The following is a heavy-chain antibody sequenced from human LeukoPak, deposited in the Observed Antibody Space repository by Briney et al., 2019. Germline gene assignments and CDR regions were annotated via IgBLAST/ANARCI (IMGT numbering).Heavy chain of an antibody. D-gene: IGHD1-7*01. V-gene: IGHV3-9*01. CDR2: TSWNSGSI. CDR1: GFTFDDYA. Sequence: GGSLRLSCAASGFTFDDYAMHWVRQAPGKGLEWVSGTSWNSGSIGYADSVKGRFTISRDNAKNSLYLQMNSLRAEDTALYYCAKDGGTGTTPYYYYMDVWGKGTTVTVSS. J-gene: IGHJ6*03. CDR3: AKDGGTGTTPYYYYMDV.